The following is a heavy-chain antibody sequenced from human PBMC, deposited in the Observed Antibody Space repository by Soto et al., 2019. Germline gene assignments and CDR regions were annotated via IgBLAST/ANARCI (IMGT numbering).Heavy chain of an antibody. J-gene: IGHJ5*02. V-gene: IGHV1-8*01. CDR1: GYTFTSYD. CDR2: MNPNSGNT. D-gene: IGHD3-3*01. Sequence: ASVKVSCKASGYTFTSYDINWVRQATGQGLEWMGWMNPNSGNTGYAQKFQGRVTMTRNTSISTAYMELSSLRSEDTAVYYCARGTSTIFGVVIVNWFDPWGQGTLVT. CDR3: ARGTSTIFGVVIVNWFDP.